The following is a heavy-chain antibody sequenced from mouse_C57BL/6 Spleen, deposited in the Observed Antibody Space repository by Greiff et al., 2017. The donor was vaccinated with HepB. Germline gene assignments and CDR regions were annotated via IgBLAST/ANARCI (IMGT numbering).Heavy chain of an antibody. CDR2: IDPSDSYT. J-gene: IGHJ2*01. V-gene: IGHV1-69*01. Sequence: QVQLQQPGAELVMPGASVKLSCKASGYTFTSYWMHWVKQRPGQGLEWIGEIDPSDSYTNYNQKFKGKSTLPVDKSSSTAYMQLSSLTSEDSAVYYCAATVVSLDYWGQGTTLTVSS. CDR3: AATVVSLDY. D-gene: IGHD1-1*01. CDR1: GYTFTSYW.